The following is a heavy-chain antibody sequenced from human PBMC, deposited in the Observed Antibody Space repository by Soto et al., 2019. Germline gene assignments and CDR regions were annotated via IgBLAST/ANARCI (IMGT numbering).Heavy chain of an antibody. CDR1: GATFTNSV. CDR3: ARYGLRRPHNHYRFFGLEV. CDR2: IIPLLGTV. V-gene: IGHV1-69*06. J-gene: IGHJ6*02. D-gene: IGHD3-16*01. Sequence: QGQLVQSGAEVKKPGSSVKVSCRASGATFTNSVITWVRKGPGQGLEFMGGIIPLLGTVDYAENFQGRVTLTADKVTNPVYLEILRLRYDHTAVYYCARYGLRRPHNHYRFFGLEVWGHGTTVSV.